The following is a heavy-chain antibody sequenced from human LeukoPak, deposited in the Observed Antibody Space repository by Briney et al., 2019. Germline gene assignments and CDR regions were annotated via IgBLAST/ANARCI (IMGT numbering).Heavy chain of an antibody. J-gene: IGHJ6*02. Sequence: ASVKVSCKASGYTFTGYYMHWVRQAPGQGLEWMGWINPSGGSTSYAQKFQGRVTMTRDTSTSTVYMELSSLRSEDTAVYYCARGGAIWFGESDYYYGMDVWGQGTTVTVSS. CDR2: INPSGGST. D-gene: IGHD3-10*01. CDR3: ARGGAIWFGESDYYYGMDV. V-gene: IGHV1-46*01. CDR1: GYTFTGYY.